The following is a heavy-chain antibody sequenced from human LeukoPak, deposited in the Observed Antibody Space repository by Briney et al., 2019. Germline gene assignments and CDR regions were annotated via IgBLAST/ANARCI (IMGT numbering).Heavy chain of an antibody. D-gene: IGHD3-9*01. J-gene: IGHJ5*02. CDR3: VKGGWDDWLLTVS. V-gene: IGHV3-64D*06. CDR1: GFTFSSYA. CDR2: ISSIGGST. Sequence: GGSLRLSCSASGFTFSSYAMHWVRQAPGKGLEYVSAISSIGGSTYYADSVKGRFTISRDNSKNTLYLQMSSPRAEDTAVYYCVKGGWDDWLLTVSWGQGTLVTVSS.